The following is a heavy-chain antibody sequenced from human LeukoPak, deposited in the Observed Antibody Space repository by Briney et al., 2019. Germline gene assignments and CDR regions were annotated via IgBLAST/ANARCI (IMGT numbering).Heavy chain of an antibody. CDR1: GFTFSSYA. V-gene: IGHV3-30-3*01. D-gene: IGHD2-21*02. Sequence: TGGSLRLSCAASGFTFSSYAMHWVRQAPGKGLEWVAVISYDGSNKYYADSVKGRFTISRDNSKNTLYLQMNSLRAEDTAVYYCARGGPYCGGDCRRPFDYWGQGTLVTVSS. CDR3: ARGGPYCGGDCRRPFDY. J-gene: IGHJ4*02. CDR2: ISYDGSNK.